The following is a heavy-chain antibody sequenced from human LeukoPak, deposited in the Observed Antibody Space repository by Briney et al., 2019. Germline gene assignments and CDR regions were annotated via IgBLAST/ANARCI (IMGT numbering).Heavy chain of an antibody. CDR1: GFTFSNHD. Sequence: GTSLRLSCAASGFTFSNHDMHWVRQAPGKGLEWISYISDSSITMYYADSVKGRFTISRDNAKNSLYLQMNSLRAEDTAVYYCARDGGFCSGGFCYRLFDPWGQGTLVTVSS. CDR3: ARDGGFCSGGFCYRLFDP. V-gene: IGHV3-48*03. CDR2: ISDSSITM. D-gene: IGHD2-15*01. J-gene: IGHJ5*02.